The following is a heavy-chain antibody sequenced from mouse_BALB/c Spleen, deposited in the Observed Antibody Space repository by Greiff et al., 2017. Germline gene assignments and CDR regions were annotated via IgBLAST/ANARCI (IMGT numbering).Heavy chain of an antibody. V-gene: IGHV3-2*02. CDR1: GYSITSDYA. D-gene: IGHD2-4*01. CDR2: ISYSGST. J-gene: IGHJ4*01. CDR3: ATYYYDDGYAMDY. Sequence: EVQLQESGPGLVKPSQSLSLTCTVTGYSITSDYAWNWIRQFPGNKLEWMGYISYSGSTSYNPSLKSRISITRDTSKNQFFLQLNSVTTEDTATYYCATYYYDDGYAMDYWGQGTSVTVSS.